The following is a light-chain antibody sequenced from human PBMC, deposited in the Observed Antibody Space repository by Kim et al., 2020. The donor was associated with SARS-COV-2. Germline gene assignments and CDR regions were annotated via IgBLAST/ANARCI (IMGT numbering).Light chain of an antibody. Sequence: EIVMTQSPATLSVSPGERATLSCRASQSVSSNVAWYQQKPGQAPRILVYGASTRATGIPVRFSGSGSGTEFTLTISSLQSEDFAVYYCQQYNDWPQTFGQGTKLEI. V-gene: IGKV3-15*01. CDR1: QSVSSN. J-gene: IGKJ2*01. CDR3: QQYNDWPQT. CDR2: GAS.